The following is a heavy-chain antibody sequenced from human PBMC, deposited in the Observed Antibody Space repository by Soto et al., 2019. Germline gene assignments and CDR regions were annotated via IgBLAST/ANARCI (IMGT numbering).Heavy chain of an antibody. CDR2: FYSSGSP. J-gene: IGHJ4*02. CDR1: GGSLSGYS. D-gene: IGHD3-22*01. V-gene: IGHV4-59*01. CDR3: AREFYYDSSGIGFDS. Sequence: ETLSLTCTVSGGSLSGYSWSWIRQPPGKGLEWIGDFYSSGSPHHNPSLKNRVSISEDRSKNEFSLKLSSVTAADTAIYYCAREFYYDSSGIGFDSWGQGTLVTVSS.